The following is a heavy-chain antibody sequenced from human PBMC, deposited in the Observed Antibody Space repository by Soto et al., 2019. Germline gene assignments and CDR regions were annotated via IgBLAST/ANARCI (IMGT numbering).Heavy chain of an antibody. D-gene: IGHD2-2*01. CDR1: GFTFSNAW. J-gene: IGHJ5*02. Sequence: GGSQILSCAASGFTFSNAWMTWVRQGPGKGLQWVGRLKSKAVGGTTDYAAPVKGRFSISRDDSQNTLYLQMNSLKTEDTAVYYCTTDLSCSSASCHGELDPWGQGTLVTVSS. V-gene: IGHV3-15*01. CDR3: TTDLSCSSASCHGELDP. CDR2: LKSKAVGGTT.